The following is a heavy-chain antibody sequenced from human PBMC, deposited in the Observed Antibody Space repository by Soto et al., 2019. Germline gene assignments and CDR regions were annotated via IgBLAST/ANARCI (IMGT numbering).Heavy chain of an antibody. CDR3: ARVWEQGYYYDSSGYRQGMDV. CDR2: IYYSGST. Sequence: SETLSLTCTVSGGSISSGGYYWSWIRQPPGEGLEWIGYIYYSGSTYYNPSLKSRVTISVDTSKNQFSLKLSSVTAADTAVYYCARVWEQGYYYDSSGYRQGMDVWGQGTTVTVSS. CDR1: GGSISSGGYY. J-gene: IGHJ6*02. D-gene: IGHD3-22*01. V-gene: IGHV4-30-4*08.